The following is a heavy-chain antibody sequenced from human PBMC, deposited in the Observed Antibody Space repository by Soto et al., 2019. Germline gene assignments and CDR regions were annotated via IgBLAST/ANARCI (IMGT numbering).Heavy chain of an antibody. CDR2: MNPDNGNT. V-gene: IGHV1-8*01. D-gene: IGHD3-3*01. J-gene: IGHJ4*02. CDR1: GYTFSTYE. Sequence: RASVKVSCKASGYTFSTYEINWVRRAAGQGLEWMGRMNPDNGNTGYAQKFQDRVTMTRNTSISTAYMELSSLRSDDTAVYYCARGPRESGEWLLFGYWGQGALVTVSS. CDR3: ARGPRESGEWLLFGY.